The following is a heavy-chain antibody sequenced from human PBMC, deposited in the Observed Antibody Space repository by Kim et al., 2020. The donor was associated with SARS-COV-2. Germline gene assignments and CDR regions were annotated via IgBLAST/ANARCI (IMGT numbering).Heavy chain of an antibody. CDR1: GGSFSGYY. J-gene: IGHJ6*02. CDR3: ARSGIAARVGYYYYYGMDV. V-gene: IGHV4-34*01. D-gene: IGHD6-6*01. CDR2: INHSGST. Sequence: SETLSLTCAVYGGSFSGYYWSWIRQPPGKGLEWIGEINHSGSTNYNPSLKSRVTISVDTSKNQFSLKLSSVTAADTAVYYCARSGIAARVGYYYYYGMDVRGQGTTVTVSS.